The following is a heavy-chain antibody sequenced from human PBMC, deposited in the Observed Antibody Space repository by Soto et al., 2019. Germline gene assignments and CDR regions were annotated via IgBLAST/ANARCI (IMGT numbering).Heavy chain of an antibody. J-gene: IGHJ4*02. CDR1: GYTFTSYY. CDR3: ARGMGCSSTSCYRVGSDY. Sequence: QVQLVQSGAEVKKPGASVKVSCKASGYTFTSYYMHWVRQAPGQGLEWMGIINPNGGSTSYAQKFQGRVTMTSDTSTSTVYMELSSLRSEDTAVYYCARGMGCSSTSCYRVGSDYWGQGTLVTVSS. D-gene: IGHD2-2*01. V-gene: IGHV1-46*03. CDR2: INPNGGST.